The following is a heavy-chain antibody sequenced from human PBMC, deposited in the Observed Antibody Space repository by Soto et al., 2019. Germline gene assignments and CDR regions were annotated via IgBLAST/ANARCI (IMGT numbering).Heavy chain of an antibody. V-gene: IGHV4-30-4*01. Sequence: QVQLQESGPGLVKPSQTLSLTCTVSSGSISSGDYYWSWIRQPPGKGLEWVGYIDYSGSTYYNPSLKSRVTISVDTSKNQFSLKLSSVTAADTAVYYCARVPGYSSPYYGMDVWGQGTTVTVSS. CDR3: ARVPGYSSPYYGMDV. J-gene: IGHJ6*02. D-gene: IGHD6-13*01. CDR2: IDYSGST. CDR1: SGSISSGDYY.